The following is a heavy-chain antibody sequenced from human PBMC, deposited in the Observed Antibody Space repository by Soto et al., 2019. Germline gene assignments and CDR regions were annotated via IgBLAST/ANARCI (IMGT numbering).Heavy chain of an antibody. D-gene: IGHD2-21*01. CDR1: GFSFSTYG. J-gene: IGHJ4*02. Sequence: GGSLRLSCAASGFSFSTYGMTWVRQAPGKGLVWVSRINSDGSSTSYADSVKGRFTISRDNAKNTLYLQMNSLRAEDTAVYYCASVIPLGYWGQGTLVTVSS. V-gene: IGHV3-74*01. CDR2: INSDGSST. CDR3: ASVIPLGY.